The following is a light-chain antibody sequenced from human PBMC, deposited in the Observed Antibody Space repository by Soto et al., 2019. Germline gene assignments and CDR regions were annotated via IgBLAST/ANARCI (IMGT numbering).Light chain of an antibody. CDR3: QHRSIWPIS. CDR1: QSVGTY. V-gene: IGKV3-11*01. CDR2: DVS. J-gene: IGKJ5*01. Sequence: EIVVTQSPATLSLSPGERATLSCRASQSVGTYLAWYQQKPGQSPRLLMFDVSNRATGIPARFSGSGSGTDFTLTISSLEPEDFGVYYCQHRSIWPISFGQGTRLEIK.